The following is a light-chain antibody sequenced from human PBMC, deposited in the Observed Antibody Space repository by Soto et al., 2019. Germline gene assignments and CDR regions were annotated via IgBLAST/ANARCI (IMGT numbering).Light chain of an antibody. Sequence: DIQMTQSPSTLSASVGDRVTTTCRASQSISIWLAWYQQKPGKAPNILIYDASTLVSGVPSRFSGSGSGTEFTLTISSLQPDDFATYYCQQYNNYFSWTFGQGTKVEIK. CDR2: DAS. J-gene: IGKJ1*01. CDR1: QSISIW. V-gene: IGKV1-5*01. CDR3: QQYNNYFSWT.